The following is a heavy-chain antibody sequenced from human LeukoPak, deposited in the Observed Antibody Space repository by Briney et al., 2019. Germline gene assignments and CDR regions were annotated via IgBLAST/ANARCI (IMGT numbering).Heavy chain of an antibody. Sequence: SETLSLTCTVSGGSISSYYWSWIRQPPGKGLEWIGYIYYSGSTNYNPSLKSRVTISVDTSKNQFPLKLSSVTAADTAVYYCARDLARDGYNLDAFDIWGQGTMVTVSS. V-gene: IGHV4-59*01. J-gene: IGHJ3*02. CDR2: IYYSGST. CDR3: ARDLARDGYNLDAFDI. CDR1: GGSISSYY. D-gene: IGHD5-24*01.